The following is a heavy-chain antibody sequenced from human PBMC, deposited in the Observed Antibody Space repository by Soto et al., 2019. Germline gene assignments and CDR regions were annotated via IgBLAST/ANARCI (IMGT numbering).Heavy chain of an antibody. Sequence: ASVKVSCKASGYTFTSYYMHWVRQAPGQGLEWMGRINPSSGSTSYAQKFQGRVTMTRDTSISTAYMELSRLRPDDTAVYYCASKEWLAWGQGTLVTVSS. D-gene: IGHD6-19*01. CDR3: ASKEWLA. V-gene: IGHV1-2*02. CDR2: INPSSGST. CDR1: GYTFTSYY. J-gene: IGHJ5*02.